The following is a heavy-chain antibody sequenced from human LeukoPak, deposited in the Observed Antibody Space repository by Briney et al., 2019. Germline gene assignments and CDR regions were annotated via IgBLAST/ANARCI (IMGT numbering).Heavy chain of an antibody. CDR1: GFTFRNYD. CDR3: ARGQNFVGV. CDR2: ISDSSAYI. D-gene: IGHD2/OR15-2a*01. J-gene: IGHJ6*02. V-gene: IGHV3-21*01. Sequence: GGSLRLSCAASGFTFRNYDMEWVRQAPGKGLEWVSSISDSSAYIYYADSVKGRFTISRDNANNSLYLQMNSLRVDDTAVYYCARGQNFVGVWGQGTTVTVSS.